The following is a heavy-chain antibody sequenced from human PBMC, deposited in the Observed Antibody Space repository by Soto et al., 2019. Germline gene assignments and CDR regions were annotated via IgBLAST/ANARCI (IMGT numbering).Heavy chain of an antibody. CDR3: ASKSFSLLIDY. J-gene: IGHJ4*02. V-gene: IGHV3-66*01. CDR2: IYSGGST. CDR1: GFTVSSNY. Sequence: PGGSLRLSCAASGFTVSSNYMSWVRQAPGKGLEWVSVIYSGGSTYYADSVKGRFTISRDNSKNTLYLQMNSLRAEDTAVYYCASKSFSLLIDYWGQGTLVTVSS.